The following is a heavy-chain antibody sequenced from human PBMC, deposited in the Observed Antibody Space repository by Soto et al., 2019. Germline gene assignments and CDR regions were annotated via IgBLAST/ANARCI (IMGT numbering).Heavy chain of an antibody. CDR1: GFTFDDYA. CDR2: ISWNSGSI. Sequence: EVQLVESGGGLVQPGRSLRLSCAASGFTFDDYAMHWVRQAPGKGLEWVSGISWNSGSIGYADSVKGRLTISRDNAKNSLYLQMNSLRAEDTALYYCAKDLSHRNTAPDYWGQGTLVTVSS. D-gene: IGHD5-18*01. V-gene: IGHV3-9*01. J-gene: IGHJ4*02. CDR3: AKDLSHRNTAPDY.